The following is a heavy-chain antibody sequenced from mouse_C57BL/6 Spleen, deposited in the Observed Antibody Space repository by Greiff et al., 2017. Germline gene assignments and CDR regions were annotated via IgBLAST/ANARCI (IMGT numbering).Heavy chain of an antibody. V-gene: IGHV1-54*01. Sequence: QVQLQQSGAELVRPGTSVKVSCKASGYAFTNYLIAWVKQRPGQGLEWIGVINPGSGGTNYNEKFKGKATLTADKSSSTAYMQLSSLTSEDSAVYFCARSNPSYYYSSSYHFDYWGQGTTLTVSS. CDR3: ARSNPSYYYSSSYHFDY. CDR2: INPGSGGT. J-gene: IGHJ2*01. D-gene: IGHD1-1*01. CDR1: GYAFTNYL.